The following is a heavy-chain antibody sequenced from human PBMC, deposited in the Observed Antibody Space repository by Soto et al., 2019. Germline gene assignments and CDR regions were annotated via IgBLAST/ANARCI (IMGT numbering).Heavy chain of an antibody. CDR1: GFSFSSFW. CDR3: ANGQATYCRGGSCALDY. CDR2: IKRDGSEM. Sequence: EVQLVESGGGLVQPGGSLRLSCVASGFSFSSFWMSWVRQAPGKGLEWVANIKRDGSEMYYVDSVKGRFTISRDNAKNSLYLQMNSLVVEDAAVYYCANGQATYCRGGSCALDYWGQGTLVTVSS. J-gene: IGHJ4*02. V-gene: IGHV3-7*01. D-gene: IGHD2-15*01.